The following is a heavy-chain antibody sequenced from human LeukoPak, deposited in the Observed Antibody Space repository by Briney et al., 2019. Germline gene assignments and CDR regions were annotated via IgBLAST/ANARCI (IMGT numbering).Heavy chain of an antibody. CDR1: GYTFTGSY. D-gene: IGHD6-13*01. CDR2: INPNSGGT. CDR3: ARVPAGIAAAGQRSINYYYGMDV. J-gene: IGHJ6*02. Sequence: ASVKVSCKASGYTFTGSYMHWVRQAPGQGLEWMGWINPNSGGTNYAQKFQGRDTMTRDTSISTAYMELSRLRSDDTAVYYCARVPAGIAAAGQRSINYYYGMDVWGQGTTVTVSS. V-gene: IGHV1-2*02.